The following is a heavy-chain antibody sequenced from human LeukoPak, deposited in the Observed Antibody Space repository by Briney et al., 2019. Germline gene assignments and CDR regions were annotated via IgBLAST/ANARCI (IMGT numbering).Heavy chain of an antibody. Sequence: GGSLRLSCAASAFTFSTYWMSWVRQAPGKGLKWVANIKEDGSEINYVDSVKGRFTISRDNAKNSLYLQMNSLRVEDTAVYYCARDRGYSSFDYWGQGTLVTVSS. CDR1: AFTFSTYW. J-gene: IGHJ4*02. CDR3: ARDRGYSSFDY. V-gene: IGHV3-7*01. CDR2: IKEDGSEI. D-gene: IGHD4-23*01.